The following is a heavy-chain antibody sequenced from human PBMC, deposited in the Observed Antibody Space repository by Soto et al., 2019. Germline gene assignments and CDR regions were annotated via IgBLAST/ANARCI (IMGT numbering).Heavy chain of an antibody. CDR3: AKDRTITMIVVPHAFDI. CDR1: GFTSSSYA. CDR2: IGGSGGST. D-gene: IGHD3-22*01. Sequence: EVQLLESGGGLVQPGGSLRLSCAASGFTSSSYAMSWVRQAPGKGLEWVSGIGGSGGSTYYADSVKGRFTISRDNSKNTLYLQMNSLRAEDTAVYFCAKDRTITMIVVPHAFDIWGHGTMVTVSS. V-gene: IGHV3-23*01. J-gene: IGHJ3*02.